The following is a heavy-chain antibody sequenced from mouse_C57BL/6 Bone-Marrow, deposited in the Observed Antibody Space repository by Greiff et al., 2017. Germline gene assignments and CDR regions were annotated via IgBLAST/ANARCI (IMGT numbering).Heavy chain of an antibody. CDR1: GYTFTSYW. Sequence: VQLQQPGAELVMPGASVKLSCKASGYTFTSYWMHWVKQRPGQGLEWIGEIDPSDSYTNSNQKFKGKSTLTVDKSSRTAYMQLSSLTSEDSAVYYCAREARSYWYFDVWGTGTTVTVSS. CDR2: IDPSDSYT. V-gene: IGHV1-69*01. J-gene: IGHJ1*03. CDR3: AREARSYWYFDV.